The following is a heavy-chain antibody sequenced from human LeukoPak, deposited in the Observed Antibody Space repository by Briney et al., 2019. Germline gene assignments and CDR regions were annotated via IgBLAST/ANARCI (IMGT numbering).Heavy chain of an antibody. CDR2: ISSSSSTI. CDR3: ARAEVDCSGGSCYLYYYYYYMDV. V-gene: IGHV3-48*03. Sequence: GGSLRLSCDASEFIFSDYDMNWVRQAPGKGLEWVSYISSSSSTIYYADSVKGRFTISRDNAKNSLYLQMNSLRAEDTAVYYCARAEVDCSGGSCYLYYYYYYMDVWGKGTTVTVSS. CDR1: EFIFSDYD. J-gene: IGHJ6*03. D-gene: IGHD2-15*01.